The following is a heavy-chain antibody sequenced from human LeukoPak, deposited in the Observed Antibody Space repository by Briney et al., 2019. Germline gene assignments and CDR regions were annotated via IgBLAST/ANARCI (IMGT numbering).Heavy chain of an antibody. J-gene: IGHJ4*02. D-gene: IGHD6-13*01. CDR2: ISAYNGNT. CDR3: AREGYSSSWYTPPFDY. V-gene: IGHV1-18*01. Sequence: GASVKVSCKASGYTFTSYGISWVRQAPGQGLEWMGWISAYNGNTNYAQKLQGRVTVTTDTSTSTAYMELRSLRSDDTAVYYCAREGYSSSWYTPPFDYWGQGTLVTVSS. CDR1: GYTFTSYG.